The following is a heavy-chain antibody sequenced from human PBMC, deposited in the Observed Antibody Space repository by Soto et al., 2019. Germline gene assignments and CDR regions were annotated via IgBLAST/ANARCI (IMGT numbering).Heavy chain of an antibody. CDR1: GGSITSGGYY. CDR2: IYYSGST. Sequence: QVQLQESGPGLVKPSQTLSLTCTVSGGSITSGGYYWSWIRQHPGKGLGWIGYIYYSGSTYYNPSLKSRVTMSVDTSKNQFSLKLSSVTAADTAVYYCAGDSSGYYYVGRVFDYWGQGTLVTVSS. D-gene: IGHD3-22*01. CDR3: AGDSSGYYYVGRVFDY. V-gene: IGHV4-31*03. J-gene: IGHJ4*02.